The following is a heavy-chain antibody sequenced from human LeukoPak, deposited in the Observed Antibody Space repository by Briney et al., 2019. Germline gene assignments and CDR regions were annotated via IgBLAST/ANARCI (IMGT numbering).Heavy chain of an antibody. J-gene: IGHJ4*02. V-gene: IGHV1-8*03. Sequence: ASVKVSCKASGYTFTTYDINWVRQATGQGLEWMGWMNPNSGNTGYAQKFQGRVTITRNTSISTAYMELSSLRSEDTAVYYCAFTSGSFIFDYWGQGTLVTVSS. CDR1: GYTFTTYD. CDR2: MNPNSGNT. CDR3: AFTSGSFIFDY. D-gene: IGHD1-26*01.